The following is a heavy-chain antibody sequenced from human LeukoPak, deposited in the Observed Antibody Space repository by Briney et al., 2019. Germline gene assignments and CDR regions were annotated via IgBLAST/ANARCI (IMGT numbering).Heavy chain of an antibody. D-gene: IGHD5-18*01. V-gene: IGHV3-21*04. CDR1: GFTFSSYS. Sequence: GGSLRLSCAASGFTFSSYSMNWVRQAPGKGLEWVSSISSSSSYIYYADSVKGRFTISRDNSKDTLSLQMNSLRAEDTAVYYCAKDIAQGYTFGSIEQDYWGQGTLVTVSS. CDR2: ISSSSSYI. CDR3: AKDIAQGYTFGSIEQDY. J-gene: IGHJ4*02.